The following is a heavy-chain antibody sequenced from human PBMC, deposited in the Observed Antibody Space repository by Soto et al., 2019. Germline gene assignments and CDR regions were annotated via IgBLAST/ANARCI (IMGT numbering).Heavy chain of an antibody. V-gene: IGHV3-30*03. CDR3: DTNLDY. CDR2: ISNNSSHE. CDR1: GFIFSDYG. Sequence: QVEVVQSGGGVVQPGKSVRLSCKASGFIFSDYGVHWARQAPGKGLQWVAFISNNSSHEYYADSVKGRFTISRDNSQNTVYLHLNSLRPEDTAVYYCDTNLDYWGQGTRVNVSP. J-gene: IGHJ4*02.